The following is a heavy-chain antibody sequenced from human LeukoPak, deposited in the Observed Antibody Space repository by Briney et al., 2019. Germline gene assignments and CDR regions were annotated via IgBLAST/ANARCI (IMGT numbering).Heavy chain of an antibody. D-gene: IGHD3-10*01. J-gene: IGHJ6*03. Sequence: GGSLRLSCAASGFTFSSYEMNWVRQAPGKGLVWVSRIKNAGIDTIYADSVKGRFAVSRDNAKNTVYLQMSSLRAEDTAVYYCARGGYGHNMDVWGEGTTVTVSS. CDR3: ARGGYGHNMDV. V-gene: IGHV3-74*01. CDR1: GFTFSSYE. CDR2: IKNAGIDT.